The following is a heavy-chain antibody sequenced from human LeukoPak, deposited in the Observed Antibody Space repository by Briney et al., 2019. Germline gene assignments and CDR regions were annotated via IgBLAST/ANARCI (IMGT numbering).Heavy chain of an antibody. D-gene: IGHD6-13*01. CDR1: GLTFSTYS. J-gene: IGHJ4*02. Sequence: RPGGSLRLSCTASGLTFSTYSMSWVRQAPGKGLEWVSAISGSGGSTYYADSVKGRFTISRDNSKNTLYLQMNSLRAEDTAVYYCARDVLPGSSWYYFDYWGQGTLVTVSS. CDR2: ISGSGGST. V-gene: IGHV3-23*01. CDR3: ARDVLPGSSWYYFDY.